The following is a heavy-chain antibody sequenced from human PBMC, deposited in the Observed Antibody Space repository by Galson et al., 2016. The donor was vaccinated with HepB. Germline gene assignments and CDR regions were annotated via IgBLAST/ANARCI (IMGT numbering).Heavy chain of an antibody. D-gene: IGHD1-14*01. Sequence: SLRLSCAASGLAFNCYMSWVRQAPGKGLEWISYISTTSSYALYADSVKGRFTISRDNARNSLYLQMNSLRADDTAVYYCARNTPSPGNGAYFDYWGRGALVTVSS. CDR3: ARNTPSPGNGAYFDY. V-gene: IGHV3-11*03. J-gene: IGHJ4*02. CDR2: ISTTSSYA. CDR1: GLAFNCY.